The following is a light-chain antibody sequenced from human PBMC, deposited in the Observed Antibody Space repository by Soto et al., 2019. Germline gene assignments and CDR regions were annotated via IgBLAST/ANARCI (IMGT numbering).Light chain of an antibody. V-gene: IGLV2-14*01. CDR2: EVT. CDR3: SSYSTTSSPHVL. CDR1: RSDVGRYNY. J-gene: IGLJ2*01. Sequence: QSALTQPASVSGSPGQSITISCTGTRSDVGRYNYVSWYQQHPGKAPKLLIYEVTYRPSGVSTRFSASKSGSTASLTISGIQAEDEADYSCSSYSTTSSPHVLFGGGTKVTVL.